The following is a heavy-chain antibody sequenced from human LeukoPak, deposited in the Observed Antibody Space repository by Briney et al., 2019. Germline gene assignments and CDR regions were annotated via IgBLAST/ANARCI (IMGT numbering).Heavy chain of an antibody. CDR2: ISASGHAT. CDR3: AKWPEGATPKFHH. V-gene: IGHV3-23*01. Sequence: GGSLRLSCAASGFTFSSYAMSWVRQAPGKGLEAPGKGLEWVSTISASGHATYYPDSVRGRFTISRDNSKSTLHLQMDSLRAEGSALYYCAKWPEGATPKFHHWGQGTLVTVSS. J-gene: IGHJ4*02. D-gene: IGHD1-26*01. CDR1: GFTFSSYA.